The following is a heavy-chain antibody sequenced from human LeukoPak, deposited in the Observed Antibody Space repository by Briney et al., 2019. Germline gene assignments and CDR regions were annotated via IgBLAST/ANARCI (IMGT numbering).Heavy chain of an antibody. V-gene: IGHV4-34*01. J-gene: IGHJ4*02. D-gene: IGHD4-17*01. CDR3: ARVDYGDPSYFDY. Sequence: SETLSLTCAVYGGSFSGYYWSWIRQPPGKGLEWIGEINHSGSTNYNPSLKSRVTISVDTSKNQFSLKLSSVTAADTAVYYCARVDYGDPSYFDYWGQGTLVTVSS. CDR1: GGSFSGYY. CDR2: INHSGST.